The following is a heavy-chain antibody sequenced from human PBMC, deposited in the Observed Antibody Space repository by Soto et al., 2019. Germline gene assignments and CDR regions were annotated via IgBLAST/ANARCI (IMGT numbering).Heavy chain of an antibody. CDR3: ASRDPGTIVDY. CDR1: GGSFTSNNW. J-gene: IGHJ4*02. CDR2: IYRTGST. Sequence: PSATLSLTCAVSGGSFTSNNWWTWVRQPPAQGLEWIGEIYRTGSTNYNPSLKSRVTISLDKSENQFSLKVTSLTAADTAVYYCASRDPGTIVDYWGQGTLVTVSS. D-gene: IGHD1-7*01. V-gene: IGHV4-4*02.